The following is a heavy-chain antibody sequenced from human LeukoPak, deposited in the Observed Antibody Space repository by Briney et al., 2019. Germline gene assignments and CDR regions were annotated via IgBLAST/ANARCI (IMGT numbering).Heavy chain of an antibody. D-gene: IGHD6-19*01. CDR2: ISWNSGSL. J-gene: IGHJ4*02. Sequence: PGRSLRLSCAASGFNFNDYAMHWVRHAPGKGLEWVSGISWNSGSLGYAGSVKGRFTVSRDNAKNSLYLQMNSLRAEDMALYYCVKGETAVTGGAVDYWGQGTLVTVSS. V-gene: IGHV3-9*03. CDR3: VKGETAVTGGAVDY. CDR1: GFNFNDYA.